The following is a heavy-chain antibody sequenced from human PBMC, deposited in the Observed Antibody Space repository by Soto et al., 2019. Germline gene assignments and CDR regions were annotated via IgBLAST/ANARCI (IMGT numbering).Heavy chain of an antibody. Sequence: AETLASTFTVSGGSMMAYYWNWMRQPPGKVLQLIGYTYYSGTTTYNPSLKSRVTISVDSSKNQFSLKLDSVTPAGTAVYYCARVRGTSGNRYFHYLRPGTLVTVS. CDR2: TYYSGTT. CDR1: GGSMMAYY. D-gene: IGHD6-13*01. J-gene: IGHJ4*01. V-gene: IGHV4-59*01. CDR3: ARVRGTSGNRYFHY.